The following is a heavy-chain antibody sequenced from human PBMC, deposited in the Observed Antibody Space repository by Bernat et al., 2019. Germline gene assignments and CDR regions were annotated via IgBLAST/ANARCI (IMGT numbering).Heavy chain of an antibody. Sequence: QVQLVESGGGVVQPGRSLRLSCAASGFTFSSYGMHWVRQAPGKGLEWVAVIWYDGSNKYYTDSVKGRFTISRDNSENTVYLQMNSLRAEDTAVYYCARLGSRWSRDYWGQGTLVTVSS. CDR1: GFTFSSYG. V-gene: IGHV3-33*01. CDR3: ARLGSRWSRDY. D-gene: IGHD6-13*01. CDR2: IWYDGSNK. J-gene: IGHJ4*02.